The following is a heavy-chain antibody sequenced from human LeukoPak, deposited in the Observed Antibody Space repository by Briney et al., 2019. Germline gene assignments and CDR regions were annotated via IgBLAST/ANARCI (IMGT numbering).Heavy chain of an antibody. CDR3: ASLPYDRSGYFEYYFDY. Sequence: PGGSLRLSCAASGFTFSSYSMNWVRQAPGTGLEWVSSISSSSSYIYYADSVKGRFTISRDDAKNSLYLQMNSLRAEDTAVYYCASLPYDRSGYFEYYFDYWGQGTLVTVSS. CDR1: GFTFSSYS. CDR2: ISSSSSYI. V-gene: IGHV3-21*01. D-gene: IGHD3-22*01. J-gene: IGHJ4*02.